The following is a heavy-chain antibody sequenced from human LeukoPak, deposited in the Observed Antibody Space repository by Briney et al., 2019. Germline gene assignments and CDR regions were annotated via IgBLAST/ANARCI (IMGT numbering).Heavy chain of an antibody. V-gene: IGHV3-11*04. D-gene: IGHD6-13*01. J-gene: IGHJ6*02. CDR3: ARSSIYSSSWYTDYYYYYGMDV. CDR2: ISSSGITI. CDR1: GFTFSDYY. Sequence: GGSLRLSCAASGFTFSDYYMSWIRQAPGKGLEWVSYISSSGITIYYADSVKGRFTISRDNAKNTLYLQMNSLRAEDTAVYYCARSSIYSSSWYTDYYYYYGMDVWGQGTTVTVSS.